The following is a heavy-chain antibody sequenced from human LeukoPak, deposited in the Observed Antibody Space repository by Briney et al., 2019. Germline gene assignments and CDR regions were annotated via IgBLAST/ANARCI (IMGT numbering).Heavy chain of an antibody. CDR3: AREAEWELPSNY. CDR2: INPNSDGT. D-gene: IGHD1-26*01. V-gene: IGHV1-2*02. CDR1: GYTFTGYY. Sequence: VASVKPFCKASGYTFTGYYMHWVRQAPGQGLEWMGWINPNSDGTNYAQTSQGRVTTTRDTSVSTAYMELSRLRSDDTAVYYCAREAEWELPSNYWGQGTLVTVSS. J-gene: IGHJ4*02.